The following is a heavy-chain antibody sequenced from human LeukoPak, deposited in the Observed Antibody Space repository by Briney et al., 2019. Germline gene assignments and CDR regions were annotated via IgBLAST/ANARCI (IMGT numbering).Heavy chain of an antibody. J-gene: IGHJ4*02. V-gene: IGHV1-2*04. D-gene: IGHD6-19*01. Sequence: ASVKVSCKASGYTFTGYYMHWVRQAPGQGLEWMGWINPNSGGTNYAQKFQGWVTMTRDTSISTAYMELSRLRSDDTAVYYCARELVETVAGLDYWGQGTLVTVSS. CDR2: INPNSGGT. CDR3: ARELVETVAGLDY. CDR1: GYTFTGYY.